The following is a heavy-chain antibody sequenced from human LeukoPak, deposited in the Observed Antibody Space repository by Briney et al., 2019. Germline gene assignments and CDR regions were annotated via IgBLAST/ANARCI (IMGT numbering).Heavy chain of an antibody. CDR3: ANGLRPFGVVTPDAFDI. V-gene: IGHV3-53*01. J-gene: IGHJ3*02. Sequence: GRFTISRDKSKNTLCLQMISLRAEDTAVYYCANGLRPFGVVTPDAFDIWGQGTMVTVSS. D-gene: IGHD3-3*01.